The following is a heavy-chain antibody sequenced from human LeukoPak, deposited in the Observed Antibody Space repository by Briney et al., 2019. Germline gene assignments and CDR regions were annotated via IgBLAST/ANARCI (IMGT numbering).Heavy chain of an antibody. CDR1: GFTVSSNY. Sequence: GGSLRLSCAASGFTVSSNYMSWVRQAPGRGLEWVSDIYSGGSTYYADSVKGRFTVSRDNSKNTLYLQMNSLRAEDTAVYYCAREGGGVLIAAAGTDDYWGQGPLVTVSS. J-gene: IGHJ4*02. D-gene: IGHD6-13*01. CDR3: AREGGGVLIAAAGTDDY. CDR2: IYSGGST. V-gene: IGHV3-53*01.